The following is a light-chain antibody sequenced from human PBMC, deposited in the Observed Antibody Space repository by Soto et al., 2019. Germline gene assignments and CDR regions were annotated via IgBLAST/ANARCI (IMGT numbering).Light chain of an antibody. CDR3: SSHAGYNNFYV. V-gene: IGLV2-8*01. Sequence: QSALNQPPSASGSPGQSVTISCTGTNSDVGYYNYVSWYQQHPGKAPKLMIYEVNKRPSGVPDRFSGSKSGNAASLTVSGLQAEDEADYYCSSHAGYNNFYVFGTGTKVTVL. J-gene: IGLJ1*01. CDR1: NSDVGYYNY. CDR2: EVN.